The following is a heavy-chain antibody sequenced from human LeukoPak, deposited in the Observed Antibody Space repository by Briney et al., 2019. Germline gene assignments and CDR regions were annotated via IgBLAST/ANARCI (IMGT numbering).Heavy chain of an antibody. D-gene: IGHD1-26*01. CDR3: ARDRFYSGSSPSYWYFDL. CDR1: GGSFSGYY. Sequence: SETLSLTCAVYGGSFSGYYWSWIRQPPGKGLEWTGEINHSGSTNYNPSLKSRVTISVDTSKNQFSLKLSSVTAADTAVYYCARDRFYSGSSPSYWYFDLWGRGTLVTVSS. V-gene: IGHV4-34*01. CDR2: INHSGST. J-gene: IGHJ2*01.